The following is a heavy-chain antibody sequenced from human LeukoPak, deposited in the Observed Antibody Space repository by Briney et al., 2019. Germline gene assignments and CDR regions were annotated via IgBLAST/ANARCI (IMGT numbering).Heavy chain of an antibody. D-gene: IGHD3-9*01. CDR2: ISAYNGNT. CDR1: GYTFTSYG. V-gene: IGHV1-18*04. J-gene: IGHJ6*04. Sequence: GASVKVSCKASGYTFTSYGISWARQAPGQGLEWMGWISAYNGNTNYAQKLQGRVTMTTDTSTSTAYMELRSLRSDDTAVYYCARVLTGYYPTTYYYYGMDVWGKGTTVTVSS. CDR3: ARVLTGYYPTTYYYYGMDV.